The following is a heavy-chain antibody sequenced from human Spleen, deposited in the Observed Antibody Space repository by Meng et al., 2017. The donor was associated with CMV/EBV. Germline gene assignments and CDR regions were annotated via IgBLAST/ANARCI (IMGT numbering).Heavy chain of an antibody. CDR3: ARHLRGYSWPKSD. D-gene: IGHD1-26*01. CDR1: DVSISNSSFF. J-gene: IGHJ4*02. Sequence: VTDVSISNSSFFWGWIRQPPGKGLEWIGSFFHSGDTYSNPSLRSRVAISVDTSKNQFSLRLNSVTATDTAMYYCARHLRGYSWPKSDWGQGTLVTVSS. V-gene: IGHV4-39*01. CDR2: FFHSGDT.